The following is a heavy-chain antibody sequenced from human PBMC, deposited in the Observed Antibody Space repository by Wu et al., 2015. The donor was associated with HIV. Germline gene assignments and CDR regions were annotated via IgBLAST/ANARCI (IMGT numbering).Heavy chain of an antibody. CDR2: INPKSGGT. D-gene: IGHD3-10*01. CDR3: ASPFGSGP. Sequence: QVQLVQSGAEVKRPGASVKVSCKASGYIFTSYYIHWVRQAPGQGLEWMGWINPKSGGTNYAQKFQGRVTMTRDTSISTAYMELSRLRSDDTAVYYCASPFGSGPWGQGTLVTVSS. J-gene: IGHJ5*02. V-gene: IGHV1-2*02. CDR1: GYIFTSYY.